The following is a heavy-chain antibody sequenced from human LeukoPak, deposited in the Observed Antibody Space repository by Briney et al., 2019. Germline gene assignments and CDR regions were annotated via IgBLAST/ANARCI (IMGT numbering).Heavy chain of an antibody. CDR3: AREGYYYDSSGYYYDY. J-gene: IGHJ4*02. CDR1: GGSISSYY. CDR2: IYYSGST. D-gene: IGHD3-22*01. Sequence: SETLSLTCTVSGGSISSYYWSWIRQPRGKGLEWIGYIYYSGSTNYNPSLKSRVTISVDTSKNQFSLKLSSVTAADTAVYYCAREGYYYDSSGYYYDYWGQGTLVAVSP. V-gene: IGHV4-59*12.